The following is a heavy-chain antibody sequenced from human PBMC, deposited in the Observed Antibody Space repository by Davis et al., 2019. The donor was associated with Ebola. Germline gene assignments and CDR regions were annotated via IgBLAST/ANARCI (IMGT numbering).Heavy chain of an antibody. Sequence: ASVKVSCKASGYRFTGYYIHWVRQAPGQGLEWMGWISAYNGNTNYAQILQGRVTMTTDTSTGTAYMELSSLRSEDTAVYYCARYSHRLRGVVIIGPYGYWGQGTLVTVSS. CDR2: ISAYNGNT. D-gene: IGHD3-3*01. CDR3: ARYSHRLRGVVIIGPYGY. J-gene: IGHJ4*02. V-gene: IGHV1-18*04. CDR1: GYRFTGYY.